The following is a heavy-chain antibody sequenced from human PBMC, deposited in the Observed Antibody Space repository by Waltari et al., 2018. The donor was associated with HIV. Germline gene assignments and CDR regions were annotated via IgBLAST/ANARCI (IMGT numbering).Heavy chain of an antibody. Sequence: EVQLVESGGGLVQPGRSLRLSCTASGFTFDDYAMHWVRQAPVKGLEWVSGISWNSNSIDYADSVKGRFTISRDNAKNSLYLQMNSPRAEDTALYYCAKFTIFGSGDYWGQGTLVTVSS. D-gene: IGHD3-3*01. J-gene: IGHJ4*02. CDR3: AKFTIFGSGDY. V-gene: IGHV3-9*01. CDR2: ISWNSNSI. CDR1: GFTFDDYA.